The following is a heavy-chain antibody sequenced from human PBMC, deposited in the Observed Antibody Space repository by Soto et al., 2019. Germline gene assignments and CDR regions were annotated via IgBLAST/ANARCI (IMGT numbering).Heavy chain of an antibody. Sequence: GGSLSLSCAASGFTFDDYTMHWVRQAPGKGLEWVSLISWDGGSTYYADSVKGRFTISRDNSKNSLYLQMNSLRTEDTALYYCAKDIGWEPFYGMDVWGKGTTVTVSS. V-gene: IGHV3-43*01. D-gene: IGHD1-26*01. CDR2: ISWDGGST. CDR1: GFTFDDYT. J-gene: IGHJ6*04. CDR3: AKDIGWEPFYGMDV.